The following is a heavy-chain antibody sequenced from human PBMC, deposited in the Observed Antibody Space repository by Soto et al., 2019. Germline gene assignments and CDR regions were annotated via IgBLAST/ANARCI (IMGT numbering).Heavy chain of an antibody. CDR3: ARSKYSISSFDY. CDR1: GFSLSTDDVG. D-gene: IGHD6-6*01. Sequence: SGPTLVNPTQTLTLTCTFSGFSLSTDDVGVGWIRQPPGRALDWLAVIYWDDDKRYSPSLKSRLTITKDTSKNQVLLTMTNMDPVDTATYFCARSKYSISSFDYWGQGALVTVSS. J-gene: IGHJ4*02. CDR2: IYWDDDK. V-gene: IGHV2-5*02.